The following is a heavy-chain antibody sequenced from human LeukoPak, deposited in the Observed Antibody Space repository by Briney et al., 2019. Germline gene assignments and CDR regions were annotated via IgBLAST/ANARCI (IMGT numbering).Heavy chain of an antibody. Sequence: GGSLRLSCAASGFTFSSYSMNWVRQAPGKGLEWVSSISSSSSYIYYADSVKGRFTISRDNAKNSLYLQMNSLRAEDTAVYYSAKAYSSSLEGFDYWGQGTLVTVSS. CDR1: GFTFSSYS. CDR3: AKAYSSSLEGFDY. J-gene: IGHJ4*02. CDR2: ISSSSSYI. D-gene: IGHD6-6*01. V-gene: IGHV3-21*04.